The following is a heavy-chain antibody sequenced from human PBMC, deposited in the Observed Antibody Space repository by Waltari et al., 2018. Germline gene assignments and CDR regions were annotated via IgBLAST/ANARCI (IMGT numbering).Heavy chain of an antibody. D-gene: IGHD5-12*01. CDR2: IYYSGTT. J-gene: IGHJ4*02. CDR3: ARGYSGNYGRFDY. Sequence: QVQLQESGPGLVKPSETLSLTCTVSGGSISTYYWSWIRQPPGKGLEWIGYIYYSGTTNHNPSLKSRVTISVDTSKNQFSLKLSSVTAADTAVYYCARGYSGNYGRFDYWGQGTLVTVSS. V-gene: IGHV4-59*01. CDR1: GGSISTYY.